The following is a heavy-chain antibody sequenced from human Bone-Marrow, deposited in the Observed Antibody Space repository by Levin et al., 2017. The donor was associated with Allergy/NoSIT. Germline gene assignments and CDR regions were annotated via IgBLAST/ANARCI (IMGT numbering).Heavy chain of an antibody. CDR3: ARGIDMASRRDNLDH. Sequence: QAGGSLRLSCAASGFTFSSFAMHWVRQAPGKGLEWVAIIWFDGSIEYYLDSVKGRFTISRDNSKNTLYLQMNSLRAEDTARYSCARGIDMASRRDNLDHWGQGTLVTVSS. J-gene: IGHJ4*02. V-gene: IGHV3-33*01. CDR2: IWFDGSIE. CDR1: GFTFSSFA. D-gene: IGHD6-6*01.